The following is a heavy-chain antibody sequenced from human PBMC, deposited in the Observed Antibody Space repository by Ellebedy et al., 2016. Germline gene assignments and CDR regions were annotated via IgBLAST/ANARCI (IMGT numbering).Heavy chain of an antibody. D-gene: IGHD6-13*01. V-gene: IGHV4-38-2*02. CDR1: GDSFRSNSY. CDR2: SHHTGST. Sequence: SETLSLTXTVSGDSFRSNSYWAWIRQPPGKGLEWIGNSHHTGSTYYNPSLKSRVSIAVDTSKNQLSLKLNSVTATDAAVYYCARDPGFSSRSHFDFWGPGTLVTVSS. J-gene: IGHJ4*02. CDR3: ARDPGFSSRSHFDF.